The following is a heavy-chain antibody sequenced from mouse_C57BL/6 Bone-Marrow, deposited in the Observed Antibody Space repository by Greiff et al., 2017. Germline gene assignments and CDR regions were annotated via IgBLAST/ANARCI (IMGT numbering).Heavy chain of an antibody. V-gene: IGHV1-64*01. CDR1: GYTFTSYW. CDR3: ARERDHGEYVDV. J-gene: IGHJ1*03. CDR2: IHPNSGST. Sequence: QVQLQQPGAELVKPGASVKLSCKASGYTFTSYWMHWVKQRPGQGLEWIGMIHPNSGSTNYNEKFKSKATLTVDKSSCTAYMQLSSLTSEDSAVYYCARERDHGEYVDVWGTGTTVTVSS. D-gene: IGHD1-1*01.